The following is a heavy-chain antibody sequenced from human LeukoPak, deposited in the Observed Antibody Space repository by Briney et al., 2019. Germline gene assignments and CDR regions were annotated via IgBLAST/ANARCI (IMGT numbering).Heavy chain of an antibody. J-gene: IGHJ4*02. Sequence: ASVKVSCKASGYTFTGYYMHWVRQAPGQGLEWMGWINPNSGGTSYAQKFQGRVTMTRDTSISTAYMELSRLRSDDTAVYYCARAWGYSYGYYDYWGQGTLVTVSS. CDR3: ARAWGYSYGYYDY. D-gene: IGHD5-18*01. V-gene: IGHV1-2*02. CDR1: GYTFTGYY. CDR2: INPNSGGT.